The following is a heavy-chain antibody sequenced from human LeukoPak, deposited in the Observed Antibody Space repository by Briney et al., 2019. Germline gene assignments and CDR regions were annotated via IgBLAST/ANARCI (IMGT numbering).Heavy chain of an antibody. V-gene: IGHV1-18*01. J-gene: IGHJ6*03. D-gene: IGHD4-17*01. CDR1: GYTFSSYG. CDR3: ARGATVTTWNYYYYMDV. CDR2: ISVYNGNT. Sequence: ASVKVSCKASGYTFSSYGISWVRQAPGQGLEWMGWISVYNGNTNYAQKLQGRVTMTTDTSTSTAYMELRSLSSDDTAVYYCARGATVTTWNYYYYMDVWGKGTTVTVSS.